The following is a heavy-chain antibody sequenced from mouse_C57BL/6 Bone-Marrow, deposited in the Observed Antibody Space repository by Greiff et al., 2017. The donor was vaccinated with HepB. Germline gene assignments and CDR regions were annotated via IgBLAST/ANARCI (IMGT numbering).Heavy chain of an antibody. CDR1: GYTFTSYW. Sequence: QVQLQQPGAELVKPGASVKLSCKASGYTFTSYWMHWVKQRPGQGLEWIGMIHPNSGSTNYNEKFKSKATLTVDKSSSTAYMQLSSLTSEDSAVYYCTRGGIYDYALYYWGQGTTLTVSS. J-gene: IGHJ2*01. CDR2: IHPNSGST. V-gene: IGHV1-64*01. D-gene: IGHD2-4*01. CDR3: TRGGIYDYALYY.